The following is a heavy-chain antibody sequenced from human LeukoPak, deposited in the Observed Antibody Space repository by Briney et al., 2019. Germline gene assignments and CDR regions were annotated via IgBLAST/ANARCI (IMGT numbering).Heavy chain of an antibody. J-gene: IGHJ4*02. D-gene: IGHD5-12*01. CDR3: ARDNGVVVDIVATIEYYFDY. Sequence: ASVKVSCKASGYTFTSYGISWVRQAPGQGLEWMGWISAYNGNTNYAQKLQGRVTMTTDTSTSTAYMELRSLRSDDTAVYYCARDNGVVVDIVATIEYYFDYWGQGTLVTVSS. CDR2: ISAYNGNT. CDR1: GYTFTSYG. V-gene: IGHV1-18*01.